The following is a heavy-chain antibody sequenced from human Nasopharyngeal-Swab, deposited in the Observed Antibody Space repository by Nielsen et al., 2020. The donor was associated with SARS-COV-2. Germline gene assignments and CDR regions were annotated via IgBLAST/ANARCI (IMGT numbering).Heavy chain of an antibody. J-gene: IGHJ3*02. CDR1: GYTFTSYY. CDR2: INPSGGST. V-gene: IGHV1-46*01. D-gene: IGHD2-21*02. CDR3: ARDRDCGGDCDNNRAFDI. Sequence: ASVKVSCKASGYTFTSYYMHWVRQAPGQGLEWMGIINPSGGSTSYAQKFQGRVTITADESTSTAYMELSSLRSEDTAVYYCARDRDCGGDCDNNRAFDIWGQGTMVTVSS.